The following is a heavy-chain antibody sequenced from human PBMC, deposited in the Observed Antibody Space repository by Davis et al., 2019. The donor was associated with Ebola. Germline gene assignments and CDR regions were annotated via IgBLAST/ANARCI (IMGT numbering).Heavy chain of an antibody. V-gene: IGHV3-30*04. J-gene: IGHJ4*02. D-gene: IGHD3-22*01. Sequence: GESLKISCAASGFTFSSYAMHWVRQAPGKGLEWVAVISYDGSNKYYADSVKGRFTISRDNSKNTLYLQMNSLRAEDTAVYYCARDWSSGYYQRVFYYWGQGTLVTVSS. CDR1: GFTFSSYA. CDR2: ISYDGSNK. CDR3: ARDWSSGYYQRVFYY.